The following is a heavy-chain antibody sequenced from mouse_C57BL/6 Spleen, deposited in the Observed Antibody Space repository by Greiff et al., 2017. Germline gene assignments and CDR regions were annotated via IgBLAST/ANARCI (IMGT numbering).Heavy chain of an antibody. V-gene: IGHV3-6*01. CDR1: GYSITSGYY. D-gene: IGHD2-5*01. J-gene: IGHJ2*01. CDR3: ARNSNYQYYFDD. CDR2: ISYDGRN. Sequence: EVQLQQSGPGLVKPSQSLSLTCSVSGYSITSGYYWNWIRQFPGNKLEWMGYISYDGRNNYNPSFKNRTSITRETSTNQFFLKLSSVTTDDTATYYCARNSNYQYYFDDWGQGTTLTVSS.